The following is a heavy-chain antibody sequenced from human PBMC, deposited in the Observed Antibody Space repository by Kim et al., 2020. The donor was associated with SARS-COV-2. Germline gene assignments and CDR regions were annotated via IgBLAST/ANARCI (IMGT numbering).Heavy chain of an antibody. J-gene: IGHJ4*02. CDR3: ARVGYSYGQFDY. D-gene: IGHD5-18*01. CDR1: GGSISSSSYY. Sequence: SETLSLTCTVSGGSISSSSYYWGWIRQPPGKGLEWIGSIYYSGSTYYNPSLKSLVTISVDTSKNQFSLKLSSVTAADTAVYYCARVGYSYGQFDYWGQGTLVTVSS. V-gene: IGHV4-39*07. CDR2: IYYSGST.